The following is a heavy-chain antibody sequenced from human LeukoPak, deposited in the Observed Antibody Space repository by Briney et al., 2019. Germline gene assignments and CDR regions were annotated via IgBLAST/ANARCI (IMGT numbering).Heavy chain of an antibody. CDR2: IYYSGST. J-gene: IGHJ5*02. D-gene: IGHD3-3*01. V-gene: IGHV4-31*03. CDR3: VRITIFGVVRGIDP. Sequence: SQTLSLTCTVSGGSISSGGYYWSWIRQHPGKGLEWIGYIYYSGSTYYNPSLKSRVTISVDTSKNQFSLKLSSVTAADTAVYYCVRITIFGVVRGIDPWGQGTLVTVSS. CDR1: GGSISSGGYY.